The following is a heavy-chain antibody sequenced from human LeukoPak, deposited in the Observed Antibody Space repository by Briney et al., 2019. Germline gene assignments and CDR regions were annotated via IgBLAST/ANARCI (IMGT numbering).Heavy chain of an antibody. CDR2: ISNSGGT. V-gene: IGHV1-2*02. CDR1: GYTFTGHY. D-gene: IGHD4-23*01. CDR3: AREGRLSGTYYGGGWFDP. Sequence: GASVKVSCKTSGYTFTGHYIHWVRQVPGQALERRGWISNSGGTNYAQKFQGRVTMTRDTSISTAYMELSWLRSDDTALYYCAREGRLSGTYYGGGWFDPWGQGTLVIVSS. J-gene: IGHJ5*02.